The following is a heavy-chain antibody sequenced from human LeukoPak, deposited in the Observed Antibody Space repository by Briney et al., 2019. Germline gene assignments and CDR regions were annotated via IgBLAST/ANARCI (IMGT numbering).Heavy chain of an antibody. CDR1: GGSISSSSYY. J-gene: IGHJ6*03. Sequence: PSETLSLTCTVSGGSISSSSYYWGWIRQPPGKGLEWIGSIYYSGSTYYNPSLKSRVTISVDTSKNQFSLKLSSVTAADTAVYYCARRFCIVVVVAALHYYYYMDVWGKGTTVTISS. CDR3: ARRFCIVVVVAALHYYYYMDV. D-gene: IGHD2-15*01. CDR2: IYYSGST. V-gene: IGHV4-39*01.